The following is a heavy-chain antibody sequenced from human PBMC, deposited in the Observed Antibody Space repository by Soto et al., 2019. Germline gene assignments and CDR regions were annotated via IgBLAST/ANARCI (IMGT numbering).Heavy chain of an antibody. V-gene: IGHV3-30*18. J-gene: IGHJ4*02. CDR1: GFTFSSYG. D-gene: IGHD4-17*01. CDR2: ISYDGSNK. CDR3: AKDFLDDYEVPDY. Sequence: GGSMRLSCAASGFTFSSYGMHWVRKEPGKGLEWVAVISYDGSNKYYADSVKGRFTISRDNSKNTLYLQMNSLRAEDTAVYYCAKDFLDDYEVPDYWGQGTLVTVSS.